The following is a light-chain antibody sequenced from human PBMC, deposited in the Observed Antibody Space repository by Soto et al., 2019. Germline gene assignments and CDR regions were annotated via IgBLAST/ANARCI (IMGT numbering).Light chain of an antibody. CDR3: QQYGSYKWT. V-gene: IGKV3-20*01. CDR2: GAS. Sequence: EIVLTQSPGTLSLSPGERATLSCRASQSVSNNYLAWYQQKPGQAPRLLIYGASSRATGIPDRFSGSGSGTDFTLTISRLEPEDFAVYYCQQYGSYKWTFGQGTKVDIK. J-gene: IGKJ1*01. CDR1: QSVSNNY.